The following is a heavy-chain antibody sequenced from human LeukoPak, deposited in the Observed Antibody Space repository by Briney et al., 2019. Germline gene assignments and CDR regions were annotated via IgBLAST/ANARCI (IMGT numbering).Heavy chain of an antibody. J-gene: IGHJ4*02. D-gene: IGHD2-2*01. Sequence: GGSLRLSCTGFIFSNCAVSWVRQAPGKGLEWVSAVSGDGVRTFYADSVKGRFTISRDNSMSTVSLQMNSLRAEDTAVYYCAKEQDNQLLLSHFDYWGQGILVTVSS. V-gene: IGHV3-23*01. CDR2: VSGDGVRT. CDR3: AKEQDNQLLLSHFDY. CDR1: GFIFSNCA.